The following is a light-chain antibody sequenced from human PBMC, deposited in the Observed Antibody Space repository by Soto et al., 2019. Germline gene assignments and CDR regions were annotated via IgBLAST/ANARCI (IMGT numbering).Light chain of an antibody. CDR1: QSVISNY. CDR2: GAS. Sequence: EIVLTQSPGTLSLSPGERATLTCRASQSVISNYLAWYQQKPGEAPRLLIYGASSRDTGIPDRFSGSGSGTDFTLTISRLEPEDFAVYYCQQYRDSLGTFGQGTKVEIK. V-gene: IGKV3-20*01. J-gene: IGKJ1*01. CDR3: QQYRDSLGT.